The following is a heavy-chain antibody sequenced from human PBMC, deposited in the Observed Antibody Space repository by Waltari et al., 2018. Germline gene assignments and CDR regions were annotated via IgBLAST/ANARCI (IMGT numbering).Heavy chain of an antibody. CDR1: GYTFTSYY. D-gene: IGHD2-2*01. Sequence: QVQLVQSGAEVKKPGASVKVSCKASGYTFTSYYSHWVRQAPGQGLAWMGIINPSGGSTSYAQKFQGRVTMTRDTSTSTVYMELSSLRSEDTAVYYCARSLNQRGWYFDLWGRGTLVTVSS. J-gene: IGHJ2*01. V-gene: IGHV1-46*01. CDR3: ARSLNQRGWYFDL. CDR2: INPSGGST.